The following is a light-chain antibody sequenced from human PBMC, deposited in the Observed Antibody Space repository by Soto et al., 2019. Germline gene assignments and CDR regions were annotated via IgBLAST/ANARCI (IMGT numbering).Light chain of an antibody. J-gene: IGLJ3*02. CDR1: GARYD. V-gene: IGLV1-40*01. CDR3: QSYDSSLSGWV. CDR2: GNT. Sequence: HSVLTQPPSVSGAPGQRVTISCIGARYDVHWYQHFPGTAPKVLISGNTNRPSGVPDRFSGSKSGASASLAITGLQPEDEAVYYCQSYDSSLSGWVFGGGTKLTVL.